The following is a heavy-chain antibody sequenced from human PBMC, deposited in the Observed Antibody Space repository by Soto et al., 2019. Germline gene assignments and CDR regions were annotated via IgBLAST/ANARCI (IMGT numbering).Heavy chain of an antibody. J-gene: IGHJ6*02. V-gene: IGHV4-34*01. CDR1: GGSFSGYY. CDR2: INHGGTS. D-gene: IGHD3-10*01. Sequence: SETLSLTCAVHGGSFSGYYWDWIRQPPGKGLGWIGEINHGGTSNYNPSLKSRAIISVDTSKNQFSLKLTSVTAEDTALYFCACSSFLQSGDLFRGLDVSGQGTTLTVSS. CDR3: ACSSFLQSGDLFRGLDV.